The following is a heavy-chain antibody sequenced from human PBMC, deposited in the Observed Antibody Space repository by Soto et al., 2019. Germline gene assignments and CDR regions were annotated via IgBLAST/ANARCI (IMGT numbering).Heavy chain of an antibody. J-gene: IGHJ6*02. CDR3: ASPSYYYDSSGYYDYYYGMDV. V-gene: IGHV1-69*06. D-gene: IGHD3-22*01. Sequence: QVQLVQSGAEVKKPGSSVKVSCKASGGTFSSYAISWVRQAPGQGLEWMGGIIPIFGTANYAQKFQGRVTIPADKSTSTAYMGLSSLRSEDRAVYYCASPSYYYDSSGYYDYYYGMDVWGQGTTVTVSS. CDR1: GGTFSSYA. CDR2: IIPIFGTA.